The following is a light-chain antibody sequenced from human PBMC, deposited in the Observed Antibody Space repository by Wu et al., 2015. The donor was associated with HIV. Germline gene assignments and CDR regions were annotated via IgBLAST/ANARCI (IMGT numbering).Light chain of an antibody. CDR3: QQHNNWPFT. V-gene: IGKV3-15*01. J-gene: IGKJ3*01. Sequence: EIVMTQSPATLSVSPGESATLSCRASQNINTNLAWYQQKPGQAPRLLIYGASTRATGIPARFSGSGSGTEFTLTISSLQSEDFAVYYCQQHNNWPFTFGPGTKVDIK. CDR2: GAS. CDR1: QNINTN.